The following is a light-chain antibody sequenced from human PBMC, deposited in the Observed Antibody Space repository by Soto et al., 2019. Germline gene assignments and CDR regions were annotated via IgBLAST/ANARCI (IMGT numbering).Light chain of an antibody. CDR3: QVWDISTDHYV. J-gene: IGLJ1*01. CDR1: NIGSKR. V-gene: IGLV3-21*04. CDR2: DDS. Sequence: SYELTQPPSVSVAPEKTARITCGGNNIGSKRVHWYRQKPGQAPVLVIYDDSDRPSGIPERFSGSNSGNTATLTISRVEAGDEADYYCQVWDISTDHYVFGTGTKLTVL.